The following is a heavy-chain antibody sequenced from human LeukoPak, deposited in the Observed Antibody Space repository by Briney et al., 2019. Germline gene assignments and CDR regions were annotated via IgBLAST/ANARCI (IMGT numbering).Heavy chain of an antibody. CDR3: ARLRITMVRGVIRHINWFDP. V-gene: IGHV5-51*01. J-gene: IGHJ5*02. D-gene: IGHD3-10*01. CDR1: EYSFTSYR. CDR2: IYPGDSDT. Sequence: GESPKISCKGSEYSFTSYRIGWVRQMPGKGLEWMGFIYPGDSDTRYSPSFQGQVTISADKSISTAYLQWSSLKASDTAMYYCARLRITMVRGVIRHINWFDPWGQGTLVTVSS.